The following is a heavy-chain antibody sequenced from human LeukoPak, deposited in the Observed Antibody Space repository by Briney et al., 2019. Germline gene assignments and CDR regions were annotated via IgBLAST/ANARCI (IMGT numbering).Heavy chain of an antibody. CDR2: INPDSGGT. D-gene: IGHD6-6*01. J-gene: IGHJ4*02. Sequence: ASVTVSCKASGYTFTGYYMHWARQAPGQGLEWMGWINPDSGGTNFAQRFQGRVTMTRDTSISTAYMELSRLTSDDTAVYYCARGLQYSSSDYWGQGTLVSVSS. V-gene: IGHV1-2*02. CDR3: ARGLQYSSSDY. CDR1: GYTFTGYY.